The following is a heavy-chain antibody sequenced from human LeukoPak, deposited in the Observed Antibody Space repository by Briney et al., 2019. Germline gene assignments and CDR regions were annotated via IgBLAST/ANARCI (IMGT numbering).Heavy chain of an antibody. Sequence: SETLSLTCTVSGGSINSYYWSWIRQPPGKGLEWIGYIYYSGTTNYNPSLKSRVTISVDTSKNQFSLKLSSVTAADTAVYYCARGFSGYDYRLDYWGQGTLVTVSS. CDR1: GGSINSYY. CDR2: IYYSGTT. D-gene: IGHD5-12*01. V-gene: IGHV4-59*12. CDR3: ARGFSGYDYRLDY. J-gene: IGHJ4*02.